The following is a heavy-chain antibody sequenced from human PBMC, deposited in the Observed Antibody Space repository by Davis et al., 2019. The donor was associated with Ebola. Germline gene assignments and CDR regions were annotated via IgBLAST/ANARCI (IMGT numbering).Heavy chain of an antibody. CDR1: GYTFTGYY. D-gene: IGHD4-11*01. V-gene: IGHV1-2*06. CDR2: INPNSGGT. Sequence: AASVKVSCKASGYTFTGYYMHWVRQAPGQGLEWMGRINPNSGGTNYAQKFQGRVTMTRDTSISTAYMELSRLRSDDTAVYYCARVGTRYSNDVTIDYWGQGTLVTVSS. J-gene: IGHJ4*02. CDR3: ARVGTRYSNDVTIDY.